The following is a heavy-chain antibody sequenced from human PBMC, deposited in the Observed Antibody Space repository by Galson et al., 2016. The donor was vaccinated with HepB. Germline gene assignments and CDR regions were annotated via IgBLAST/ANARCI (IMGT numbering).Heavy chain of an antibody. CDR3: ARDRGIQLWSRDGFDY. J-gene: IGHJ4*02. CDR2: ISSSSSYI. Sequence: SLRLSCAASGFTFSTYSMNWVRQVPGKGLEWVSSISSSSSYIYYGASLKGRFTISRDNAKNSLYLQMNSLRAKDTAVYYCARDRGIQLWSRDGFDYWGQGTLVTVSS. D-gene: IGHD5-18*01. V-gene: IGHV3-21*01. CDR1: GFTFSTYS.